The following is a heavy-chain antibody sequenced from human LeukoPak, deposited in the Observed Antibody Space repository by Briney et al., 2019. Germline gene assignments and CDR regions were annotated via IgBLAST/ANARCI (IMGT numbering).Heavy chain of an antibody. D-gene: IGHD1-7*01. CDR1: GYRFTTYW. V-gene: IGHV5-51*01. CDR3: ARQIGTTWGFDY. Sequence: RGESLKISCKDSGYRFTTYWIGRVRQMPGKGLEWMGIIYPGDSDTRYSPSFQGQVTISADKSISTAYLQWSSLKASDTAMYYCARQIGTTWGFDYWGQRTLVTVSS. CDR2: IYPGDSDT. J-gene: IGHJ4*02.